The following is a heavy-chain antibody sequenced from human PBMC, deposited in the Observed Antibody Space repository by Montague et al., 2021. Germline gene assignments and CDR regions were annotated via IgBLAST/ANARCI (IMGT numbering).Heavy chain of an antibody. CDR3: VRDPHSLDF. V-gene: IGHV3-48*02. D-gene: IGHD1-26*01. J-gene: IGHJ4*02. CDR2: IHKSGHTT. Sequence: SLRLSCAASGFTFEDYSMNWVCQTPEKGLERVAYIHKSGHTTHQADFVEGRFTISRDNAKNSLFLEMNDLRDDDTAIYYCVRDPHSLDFWGQGVLVTVSS. CDR1: GFTFEDYS.